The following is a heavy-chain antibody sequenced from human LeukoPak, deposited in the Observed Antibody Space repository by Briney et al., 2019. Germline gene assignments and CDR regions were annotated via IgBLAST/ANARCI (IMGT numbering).Heavy chain of an antibody. CDR3: ARVHYGDYAEYFHN. V-gene: IGHV4-34*01. Sequence: SSETLSLTCAVYGGSYSGHYWSWIRQPPGKGLEWIGEINHSGSSKYNPSLKSRVTISLDTSKNQFSLKLSSVTAADTAVYYCARVHYGDYAEYFHNWGQGTLVTVSS. CDR2: INHSGSS. D-gene: IGHD4/OR15-4a*01. J-gene: IGHJ1*01. CDR1: GGSYSGHY.